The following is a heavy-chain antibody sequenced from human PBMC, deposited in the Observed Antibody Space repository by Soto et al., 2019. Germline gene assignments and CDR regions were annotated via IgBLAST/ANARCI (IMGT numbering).Heavy chain of an antibody. CDR2: IYYSGST. CDR3: ARQSYCSSTSCYSPARWFDP. CDR1: GGSISSGDYY. J-gene: IGHJ5*02. V-gene: IGHV4-30-4*01. Sequence: QVQLQESGPGLVKPSRTLSLTCTVSGGSISSGDYYWSWIRQPPGKGLEWIGYIYYSGSTYYNPSLKSRVTISVETSKNHFSLKLSSVTAADTAVYYCARQSYCSSTSCYSPARWFDPWGQGTLVTVSS. D-gene: IGHD2-2*01.